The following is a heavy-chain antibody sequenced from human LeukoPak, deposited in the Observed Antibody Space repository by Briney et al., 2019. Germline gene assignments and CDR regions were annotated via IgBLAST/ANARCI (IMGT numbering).Heavy chain of an antibody. CDR2: IYPGGGIYATANT. Sequence: SETLSLTCTVSGVSISSYYWSWIRQTAGNGLEWIGRIYPGGGIYATANTYYNPSLKSRVSMSGDTSKNQVTLRVNSVTAADTAIYYCARDPTTVTTMFDPWGQGTLVTVSS. CDR3: ARDPTTVTTMFDP. J-gene: IGHJ5*02. V-gene: IGHV4-4*07. D-gene: IGHD4-17*01. CDR1: GVSISSYY.